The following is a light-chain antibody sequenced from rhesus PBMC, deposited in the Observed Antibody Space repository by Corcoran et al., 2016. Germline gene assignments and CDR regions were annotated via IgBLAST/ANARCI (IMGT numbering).Light chain of an antibody. CDR3: LQYSSSPWT. CDR2: KAS. V-gene: IGKV1-22*01. J-gene: IGKJ1*01. CDR1: QSISSW. Sequence: DIQMTQSPSSLSASVGDTVTITCRASQSISSWLDWYQQKPGKAPKLLNSKASSLQRGVPARFRGSGSGTEFSLTNSSLQPEDFATYYCLQYSSSPWTFGQGTKVEIK.